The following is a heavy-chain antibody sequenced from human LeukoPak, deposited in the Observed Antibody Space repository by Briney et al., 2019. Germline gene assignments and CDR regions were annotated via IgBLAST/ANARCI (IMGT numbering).Heavy chain of an antibody. D-gene: IGHD3-10*02. CDR1: GGSFSGYY. CDR3: ARGRCLYYFDY. J-gene: IGHJ4*02. CDR2: INHSGST. V-gene: IGHV4-34*01. Sequence: SETLSLTCAVYGGSFSGYYSSWIRQPPGKGLEWIGEINHSGSTNYNPSLKSRVTISVDTSKNQFSLKLSSVTAADTAVYYCARGRCLYYFDYWGQGTLVTVSS.